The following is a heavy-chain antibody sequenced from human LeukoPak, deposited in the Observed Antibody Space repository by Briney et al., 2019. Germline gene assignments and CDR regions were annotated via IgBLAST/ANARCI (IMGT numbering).Heavy chain of an antibody. CDR3: ARFSATGFGFDI. V-gene: IGHV1-2*02. CDR2: INPNSGDT. Sequence: GASVKVSCKASGYTFTGYYMHWVRQAPGQGLEWMGWINPNSGDTNYAQKFQGRVTITADKSTSTAYMELSSLRSEDTAVYYCARFSATGFGFDIWGQGTMVTVSS. J-gene: IGHJ3*02. D-gene: IGHD1-14*01. CDR1: GYTFTGYY.